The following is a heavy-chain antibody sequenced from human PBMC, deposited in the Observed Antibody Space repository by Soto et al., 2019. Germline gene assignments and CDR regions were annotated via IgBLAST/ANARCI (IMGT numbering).Heavy chain of an antibody. CDR3: ARVNYYDSSGYYYYNH. Sequence: GASVKVSCTASGYTFTSYGISWVRQAPGQGLEWMGWISAYNGNTNYAQKLQGRVTMTTDTSTSTAYMELRSLRSDDTAVYYCARVNYYDSSGYYYYNHWGQGTLVTVSS. CDR1: GYTFTSYG. V-gene: IGHV1-18*01. J-gene: IGHJ4*02. CDR2: ISAYNGNT. D-gene: IGHD3-22*01.